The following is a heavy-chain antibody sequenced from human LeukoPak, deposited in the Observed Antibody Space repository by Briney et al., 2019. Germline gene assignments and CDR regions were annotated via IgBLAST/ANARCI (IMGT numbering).Heavy chain of an antibody. V-gene: IGHV3-74*01. CDR3: AKFGDTASFDY. CDR1: GFIFSNYW. D-gene: IGHD5-18*01. Sequence: GGSLRLSCAASGFIFSNYWMYWVRQAPGKGLVWVSRINSDGSSTRYADSVKGRFTISRDNSKNTLYLQMNSLRAEDTAVYYCAKFGDTASFDYWGQGTLVTVSS. J-gene: IGHJ4*02. CDR2: INSDGSST.